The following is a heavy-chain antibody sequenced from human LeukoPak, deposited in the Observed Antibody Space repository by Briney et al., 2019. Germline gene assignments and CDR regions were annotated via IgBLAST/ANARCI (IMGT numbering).Heavy chain of an antibody. CDR2: IKQDGSEK. J-gene: IGHJ3*02. D-gene: IGHD3-16*01. V-gene: IGHV3-7*01. CDR1: GFSFSNYW. CDR3: ARELHDYVWWNYDAFDI. Sequence: PGGSLRLSCVASGFSFSNYWMSWVRQAPGKGLEWVANIKQDGSEKYYVDSVKGRFTISRDNAKNSLYLQMNSLRAEDTAVYYCARELHDYVWWNYDAFDIWGQGTVVTVSS.